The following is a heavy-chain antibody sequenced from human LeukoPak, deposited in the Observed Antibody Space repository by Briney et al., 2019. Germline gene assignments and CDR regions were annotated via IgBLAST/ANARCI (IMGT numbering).Heavy chain of an antibody. J-gene: IGHJ4*02. V-gene: IGHV3-74*01. CDR2: INSDGTSS. Sequence: GGSLRLSCAASGFTFSSYWMHWVRQAPGKGLVWVTRINSDGTSSSHADSVKGRFTISRDNVKKTLYLQMNSLRAEDTAVYYCAREYGSGSYDYWGQGTLVTVSS. CDR1: GFTFSSYW. D-gene: IGHD3-10*01. CDR3: AREYGSGSYDY.